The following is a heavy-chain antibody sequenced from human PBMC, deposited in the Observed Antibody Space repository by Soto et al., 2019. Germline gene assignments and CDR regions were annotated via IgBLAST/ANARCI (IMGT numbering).Heavy chain of an antibody. Sequence: SETLSLSCAVYGGSFSGYYWSWIRQPPGKGLEWIGEINHSGSTNYNPSLKSRVTISVDTSKNQFSLKLSSVTAADTAVYYCARGDIVVVVAATPPPRLYCFGYWGQGTLVTVSS. D-gene: IGHD2-15*01. CDR3: ARGDIVVVVAATPPPRLYCFGY. V-gene: IGHV4-34*01. CDR2: INHSGST. J-gene: IGHJ4*02. CDR1: GGSFSGYY.